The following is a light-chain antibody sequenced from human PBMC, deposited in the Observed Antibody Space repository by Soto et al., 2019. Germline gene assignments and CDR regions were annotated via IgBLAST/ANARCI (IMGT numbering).Light chain of an antibody. Sequence: EIALTQSPGTLSLSPWEGGTLSCRASQTVRSSYLAWYQQKPGQAPRLLIYGASSRATGTPDRFSGSGIGTQFTLTISRLEPEDFAVYYCQQYGSSPLTFGGGTKVDIK. V-gene: IGKV3-20*01. J-gene: IGKJ4*02. CDR3: QQYGSSPLT. CDR2: GAS. CDR1: QTVRSSY.